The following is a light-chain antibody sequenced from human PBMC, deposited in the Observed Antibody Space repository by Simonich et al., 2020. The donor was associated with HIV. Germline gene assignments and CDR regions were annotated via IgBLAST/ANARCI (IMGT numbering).Light chain of an antibody. CDR2: WAS. V-gene: IGKV4-1*01. J-gene: IGKJ1*01. CDR3: QQYYSTPPT. CDR1: PTLSYISNNKNY. Sequence: DIVMTQSPDSLAVSLGERATINCKSSPTLSYISNNKNYLAWYQQKPGQPPELLIYWASTRESGVPDRFSASGSGTDFTLTNSSLQAEDVAIYYCQQYYSTPPTFGQGTKVEIK.